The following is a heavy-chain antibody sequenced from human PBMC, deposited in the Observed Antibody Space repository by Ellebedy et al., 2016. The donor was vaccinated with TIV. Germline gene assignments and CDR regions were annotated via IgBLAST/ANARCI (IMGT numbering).Heavy chain of an antibody. D-gene: IGHD3-16*01. CDR2: IIPFLGIA. CDR3: AGGGLGDDSDYYYMDV. CDR1: GGTFSSYV. J-gene: IGHJ6*03. Sequence: SVKVSCKASGGTFSSYVISWVRQAPGQGLEWMGGIIPFLGIANYAQKFQGRVTITADKSTSTAYMELSSLRSEDTAVYYCAGGGLGDDSDYYYMDVWGKGTTVTVSS. V-gene: IGHV1-69*10.